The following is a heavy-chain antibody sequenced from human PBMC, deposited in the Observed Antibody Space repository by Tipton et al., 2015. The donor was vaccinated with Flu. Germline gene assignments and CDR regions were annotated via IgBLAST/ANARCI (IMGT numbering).Heavy chain of an antibody. V-gene: IGHV1-46*01. D-gene: IGHD1/OR15-1a*01. Sequence: QVQLVQSGAEVKKPGASVKVSCKASGYTFTSYNIHCVRQAPGQGLEWMGIIYPAGGGVSYAQKFQGRVIMTRDKSTATIYMELSSLRSEDTATYYCARDKGSGTFTFDVWGQGTMVIVSS. J-gene: IGHJ3*01. CDR2: IYPAGGGV. CDR3: ARDKGSGTFTFDV. CDR1: GYTFTSYN.